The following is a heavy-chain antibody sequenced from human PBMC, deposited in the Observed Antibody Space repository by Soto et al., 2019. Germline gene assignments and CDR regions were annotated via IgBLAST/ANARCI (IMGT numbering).Heavy chain of an antibody. J-gene: IGHJ4*02. Sequence: QVQLVESGGGVVQPGRSLRLSCAASGFTFSSYGMHWVRQAPGKGLEWVAVISYDGSNKYYADSVKGRFTISRDNFKNTRFLQMAGLRADDTAVYYCAKDVDDSSGYYYVGLAYFVYLGQGTLVTVSS. CDR3: AKDVDDSSGYYYVGLAYFVY. CDR1: GFTFSSYG. V-gene: IGHV3-30*18. D-gene: IGHD3-22*01. CDR2: ISYDGSNK.